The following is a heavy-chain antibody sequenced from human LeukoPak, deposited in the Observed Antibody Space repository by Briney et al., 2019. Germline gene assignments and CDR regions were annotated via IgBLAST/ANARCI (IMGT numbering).Heavy chain of an antibody. J-gene: IGHJ4*02. D-gene: IGHD3-22*01. CDR1: GYSISSGYY. CDR3: ARALMYSSGYSDY. Sequence: SETLSLTCTVSGYSISSGYYWGWIRQPPGKGLEWIGSIYHSGSTNYNPSLKSRVTISVDTSKNQFSLKLSSVTAADTAVYYCARALMYSSGYSDYWGQGTLVTVSS. CDR2: IYHSGST. V-gene: IGHV4-38-2*02.